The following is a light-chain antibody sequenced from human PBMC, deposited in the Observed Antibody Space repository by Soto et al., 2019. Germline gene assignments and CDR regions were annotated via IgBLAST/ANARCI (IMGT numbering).Light chain of an antibody. J-gene: IGKJ1*01. CDR2: DGS. Sequence: GDRVTITCRASQSISGYLAWYQQKPGEAPKLLIYDGSTLESGVPSRFSGSGSGTEFTLTISSLQPDDFATDYCQQYNSYSFGQGTKVDIK. CDR3: QQYNSYS. CDR1: QSISGY. V-gene: IGKV1-5*01.